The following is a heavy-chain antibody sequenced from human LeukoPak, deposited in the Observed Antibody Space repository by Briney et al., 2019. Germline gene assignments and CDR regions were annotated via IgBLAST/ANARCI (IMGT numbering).Heavy chain of an antibody. J-gene: IGHJ6*02. CDR3: ARDYSHPIYGMDV. D-gene: IGHD2-15*01. CDR1: GFTVSSNY. CDR2: IYSGGST. Sequence: GGSLRLSCAASGFTVSSNYMSWVRQAPGKGLEWVSVIYSGGSTYYADSVKGRFTISRDNSKNTLYLQMNSLRAEDTAVYYCARDYSHPIYGMDVWGQGTLVTVSS. V-gene: IGHV3-66*01.